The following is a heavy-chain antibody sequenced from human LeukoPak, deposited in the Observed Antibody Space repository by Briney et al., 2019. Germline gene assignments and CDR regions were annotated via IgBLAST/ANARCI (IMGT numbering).Heavy chain of an antibody. CDR2: IKGSGDGT. Sequence: GESLRLSCAAPGFTFSSYAMTWGRQAPGKGLEWVSSIKGSGDGTYYEDSVKGRFTMSRDNSKNTLYLQMNSLRAEDTAIYYCGRDPNGDYVGAFDFWGQGTLVTVSS. CDR3: GRDPNGDYVGAFDF. CDR1: GFTFSSYA. J-gene: IGHJ3*01. D-gene: IGHD4-17*01. V-gene: IGHV3-23*01.